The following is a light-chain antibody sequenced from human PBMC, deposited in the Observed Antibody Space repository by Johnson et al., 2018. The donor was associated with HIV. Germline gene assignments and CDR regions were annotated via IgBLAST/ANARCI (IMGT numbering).Light chain of an antibody. Sequence: QSVLTQPPSVSAAPGQKVTISCSGTSSNVGNNYVSWYQQFPGTAPKLLIYEKNKRPSGIPDRFSASKSGTSATLAIPGLQTGDEADDDWGTWDSSLSAQYVFGTGTKVTVL. V-gene: IGLV1-51*02. CDR1: SSNVGNNY. J-gene: IGLJ1*01. CDR2: EKN. CDR3: GTWDSSLSAQYV.